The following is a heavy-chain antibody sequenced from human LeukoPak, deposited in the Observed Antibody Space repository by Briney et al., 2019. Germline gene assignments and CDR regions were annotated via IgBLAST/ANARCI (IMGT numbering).Heavy chain of an antibody. Sequence: SETLSLTCTVSGGSISSYYWSWIRQPPGKGLGWIGYIYYSGSTNYNPSLKSRVTISVDTSKNQFSLKLSSVTAADTAVYYCAREIQGWVAFAIAAAGKGGYYYYYMDVWGKGTTVTVSS. D-gene: IGHD6-13*01. V-gene: IGHV4-59*01. CDR3: AREIQGWVAFAIAAAGKGGYYYYYMDV. CDR1: GGSISSYY. CDR2: IYYSGST. J-gene: IGHJ6*03.